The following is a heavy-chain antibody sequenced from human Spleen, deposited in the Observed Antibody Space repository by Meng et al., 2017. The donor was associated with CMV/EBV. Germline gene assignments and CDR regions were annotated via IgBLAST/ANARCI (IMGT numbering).Heavy chain of an antibody. D-gene: IGHD1-26*01. V-gene: IGHV1-18*04. CDR1: GFTFTDYY. CDR2: IVPNNGGT. Sequence: ASVKVSCKASGFTFTDYYIHWVRQAPGQGLEWMGWIVPNNGGTNYAQKLQGRVTMTTDTSTSTAYMELRSLRSDDTAVYYCARGYSGSRTFDYWGQGTLVTVSS. J-gene: IGHJ4*02. CDR3: ARGYSGSRTFDY.